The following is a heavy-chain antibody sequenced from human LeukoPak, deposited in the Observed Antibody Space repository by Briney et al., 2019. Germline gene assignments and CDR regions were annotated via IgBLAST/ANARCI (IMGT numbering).Heavy chain of an antibody. Sequence: PGRSLRLSCAASGFTFSSYDMHWVRQAPGKGLEWVTLISYDGSNKYYEDSVKGRFTISRDNSKNTLYLQMNSLRAEDTAVYYCARAPLYGSGSYPYAYWGQGTLVTVSS. V-gene: IGHV3-30*03. D-gene: IGHD3-10*01. CDR1: GFTFSSYD. J-gene: IGHJ4*02. CDR2: ISYDGSNK. CDR3: ARAPLYGSGSYPYAY.